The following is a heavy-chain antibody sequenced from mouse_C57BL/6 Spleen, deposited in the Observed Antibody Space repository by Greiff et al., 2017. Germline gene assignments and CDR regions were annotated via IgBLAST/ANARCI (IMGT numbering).Heavy chain of an antibody. D-gene: IGHD1-1*02. Sequence: EVKLMESGGGLVQPGGSMKLSCAASGFTFSDAWMDWVRQSPEKGLEWVAEIRNKANNHATYYAESVKGRFTISRDDSKSSVYLQMNSLRAEDTGIYYCTPRWAWFAYWGQGTLVTVSA. J-gene: IGHJ3*01. CDR1: GFTFSDAW. CDR3: TPRWAWFAY. V-gene: IGHV6-6*01. CDR2: IRNKANNHAT.